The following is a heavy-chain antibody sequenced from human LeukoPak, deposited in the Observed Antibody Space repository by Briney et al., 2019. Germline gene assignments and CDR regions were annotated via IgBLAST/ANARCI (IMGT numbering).Heavy chain of an antibody. CDR2: VHYRGST. D-gene: IGHD5-24*01. CDR3: ARVPDGYKPLVYFDY. Sequence: SETLSLTCTVSGGSITSYYWSWIRQSPGKGLEWIGYVHYRGSTNYNPSLKSRVTISVDTSKSQFSLKLSSVTAADTAVYYCARVPDGYKPLVYFDYWGQGTLVTVSS. CDR1: GGSITSYY. V-gene: IGHV4-59*08. J-gene: IGHJ4*02.